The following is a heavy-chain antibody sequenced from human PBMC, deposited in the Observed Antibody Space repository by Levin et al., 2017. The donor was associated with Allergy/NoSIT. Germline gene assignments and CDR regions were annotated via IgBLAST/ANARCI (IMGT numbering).Heavy chain of an antibody. Sequence: GESLKISCAASGFTFSSYAMHWVRQAPGKGLEWVAVISYDGSNKYYADSVKGRFTISRDNSKNTLYLQMNSLRAEDTAVYYCASTIVGGSYSHYYYYYGMDVWGQGTTVTVSS. V-gene: IGHV3-30-3*01. CDR1: GFTFSSYA. D-gene: IGHD1-26*01. J-gene: IGHJ6*02. CDR2: ISYDGSNK. CDR3: ASTIVGGSYSHYYYYYGMDV.